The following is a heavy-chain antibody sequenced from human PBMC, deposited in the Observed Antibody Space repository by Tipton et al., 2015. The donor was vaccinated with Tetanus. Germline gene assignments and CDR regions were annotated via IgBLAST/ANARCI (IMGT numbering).Heavy chain of an antibody. CDR2: IYYSGST. V-gene: IGHV4-31*03. CDR3: ARDQAKGARGWNYFDY. D-gene: IGHD1-26*01. J-gene: IGHJ4*02. CDR1: GGSISSGGYY. Sequence: GLVKPSQTLSLTCTVSGGSISSGGYYWSWIRQHPGKGLEWIGDIYYSGSTYYNPSLKSRVTISVDTSKNQFSLKLSSVTAADTAVYYCARDQAKGARGWNYFDYWGQGTLVTVSS.